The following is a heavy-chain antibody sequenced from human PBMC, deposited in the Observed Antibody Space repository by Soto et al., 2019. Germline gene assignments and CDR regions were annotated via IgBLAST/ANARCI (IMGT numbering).Heavy chain of an antibody. Sequence: LRPSCAASGFTVSSNYMSWVRQAPGKGLEWVSVIYNGGSTYYADSVKGRFTISRDNSKNTLYLQVNSLRAEDTAVYYCARSFCSGGNCYPYYFDYWGQGALVTVSS. CDR2: IYNGGST. D-gene: IGHD2-15*01. J-gene: IGHJ4*02. CDR1: GFTVSSNY. V-gene: IGHV3-53*01. CDR3: ARSFCSGGNCYPYYFDY.